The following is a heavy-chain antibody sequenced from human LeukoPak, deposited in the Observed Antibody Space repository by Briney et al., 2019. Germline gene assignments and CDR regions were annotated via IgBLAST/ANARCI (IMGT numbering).Heavy chain of an antibody. D-gene: IGHD3-10*01. CDR1: GYIFTNYW. V-gene: IGHV5-51*01. Sequence: GESLKISCKGSGYIFTNYWIGWVRQMPGKGLEWMGIIYPGDSDTRYSPSFQGQVTISADKSISTAYLQWSSLKASDTAIYYCARFIGVRGLKPYSYYGMDIWGQGTTVTVSS. CDR2: IYPGDSDT. CDR3: ARFIGVRGLKPYSYYGMDI. J-gene: IGHJ6*02.